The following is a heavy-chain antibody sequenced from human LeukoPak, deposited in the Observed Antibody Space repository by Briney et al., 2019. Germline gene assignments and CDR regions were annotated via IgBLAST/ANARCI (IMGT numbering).Heavy chain of an antibody. Sequence: SETLSLTCAVYGGSFSGYYWSWIRQPPGKGLEWIGEINHSGSTNYNPSLKSRVTISVDTSKNQFSLKLSSVTAADTAVYYCARGGGGGGYGPADWFDPWGQGTLVTVSS. V-gene: IGHV4-34*01. CDR2: INHSGST. CDR3: ARGGGGGGYGPADWFDP. CDR1: GGSFSGYY. J-gene: IGHJ5*02. D-gene: IGHD3-16*01.